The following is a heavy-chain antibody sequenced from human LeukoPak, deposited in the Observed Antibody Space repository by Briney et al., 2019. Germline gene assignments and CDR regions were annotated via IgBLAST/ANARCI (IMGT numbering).Heavy chain of an antibody. D-gene: IGHD1-26*01. CDR2: IYYTGGT. J-gene: IGHJ4*02. Sequence: SDTLSLTCAVSGYSISSTNWWGWIRQPPGKGLEWIGYIYYTGGTYYNPSLKSRVTMSVDPSKNQFSLKLSSVTAVDTAVYYCARVVASPIYSGSYYFDYWGPGTLVTVSS. CDR3: ARVVASPIYSGSYYFDY. V-gene: IGHV4-28*03. CDR1: GYSISSTNW.